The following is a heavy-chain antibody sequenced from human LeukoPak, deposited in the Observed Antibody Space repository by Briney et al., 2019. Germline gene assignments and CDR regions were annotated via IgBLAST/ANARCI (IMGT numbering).Heavy chain of an antibody. Sequence: PGGSLRLSCAASGFTVSSNYMSWVRQAPGKGPEWVSVIYSDGTTSYADSVKGRYTISRDNSKNTLYFQMNSLRAEDTAVYYCARMLGGGYTGLFDCWGQETLVTVSS. J-gene: IGHJ4*02. D-gene: IGHD3-10*02. CDR3: ARMLGGGYTGLFDC. CDR1: GFTVSSNY. V-gene: IGHV3-53*01. CDR2: IYSDGTT.